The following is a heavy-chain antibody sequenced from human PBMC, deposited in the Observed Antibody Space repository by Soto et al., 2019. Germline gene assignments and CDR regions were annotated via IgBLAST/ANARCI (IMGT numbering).Heavy chain of an antibody. CDR2: TFYRSRWYS. CDR1: GDSVSTNSGA. V-gene: IGHV6-1*01. Sequence: SQTLSLTCAISGDSVSTNSGAWNWIRQSPSRGLEWLGRTFYRSRWYSDYADSVKGRININSDTSKNQFSLQLSSVTPEDTAVYYCARAGSTMYRLHPHFDYWGQGTLVTVSS. J-gene: IGHJ4*02. CDR3: ARAGSTMYRLHPHFDY. D-gene: IGHD3-9*01.